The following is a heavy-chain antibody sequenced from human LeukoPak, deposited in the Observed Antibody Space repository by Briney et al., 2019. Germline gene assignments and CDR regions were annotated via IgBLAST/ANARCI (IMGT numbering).Heavy chain of an antibody. CDR1: GGSISSAGYF. CDR3: ARMYSSNWYLFDY. V-gene: IGHV4-31*03. J-gene: IGHJ4*02. D-gene: IGHD6-13*01. Sequence: SETLSLTCTVSGGSISSAGYFWSWIRQHPGKGLEWIGYIYHTGNAFCNPSLRGRVTILVDTSTNRFSLKLISVTAADTAVYYCARMYSSNWYLFDYWGQGTLVTVSS. CDR2: IYHTGNA.